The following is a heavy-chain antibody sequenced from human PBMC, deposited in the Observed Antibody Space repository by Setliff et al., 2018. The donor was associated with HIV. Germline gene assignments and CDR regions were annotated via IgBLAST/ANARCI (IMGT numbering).Heavy chain of an antibody. CDR2: ISSSGKYI. V-gene: IGHV3-21*01. CDR1: GFNFFA. D-gene: IGHD3-16*01. CDR3: ARDRRPVWGMDV. Sequence: PGGSLRLSCKGPGFNFFAMSWVRQAPGKGLEWVSSISSSGKYIYYADSVKGRFTISRGNAKNSLYLQMNSLSAEDTALYYCARDRRPVWGMDVWGQGTTVTVSS. J-gene: IGHJ6*02.